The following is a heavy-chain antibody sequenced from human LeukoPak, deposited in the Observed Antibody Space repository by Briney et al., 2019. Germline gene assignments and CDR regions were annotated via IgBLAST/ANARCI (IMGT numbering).Heavy chain of an antibody. J-gene: IGHJ4*02. CDR3: VKSTYSGSYFPFDY. D-gene: IGHD1-26*01. Sequence: GGSLRLSCSASGFPFSSFDMHWVRQAPGKGLEYVSTISNNGASTYYADSVRGRFTISRDNSKNMFYLQMNSLRAEDAALYYCVKSTYSGSYFPFDYWGQGTLVTVSS. CDR2: ISNNGAST. V-gene: IGHV3-64D*06. CDR1: GFPFSSFD.